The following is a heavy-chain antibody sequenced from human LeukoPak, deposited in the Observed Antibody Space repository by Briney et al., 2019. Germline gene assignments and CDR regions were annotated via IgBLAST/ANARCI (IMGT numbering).Heavy chain of an antibody. CDR2: ITSGGST. Sequence: PGGSLRLSCAASGFTFSSYVMSWVRQAPGKGLGWVSTITSGGSTYYADSVKGRFTISRDNSKNMLHLQMKSLRAEDTAVYYCATRGTTATKYFEHWGQGTLVTVSS. CDR1: GFTFSSYV. J-gene: IGHJ4*02. CDR3: ATRGTTATKYFEH. V-gene: IGHV3-23*01. D-gene: IGHD1-1*01.